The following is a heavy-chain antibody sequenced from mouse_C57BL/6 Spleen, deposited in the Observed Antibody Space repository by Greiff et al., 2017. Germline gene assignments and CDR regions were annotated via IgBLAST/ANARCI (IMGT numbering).Heavy chain of an antibody. CDR2: IWGVGST. J-gene: IGHJ3*01. Sequence: VQLKESGPGLVAPSQSLSITCTVSGFSLTSYGVDWVRQSPGKGLEWLGVIWGVGSTNYNSALKSRLSISKDNSKSQVFLKMNSLQTDDTAMYYCASAVDSSGPFAYWGQGTLVTVSA. D-gene: IGHD3-2*02. CDR3: ASAVDSSGPFAY. CDR1: GFSLTSYG. V-gene: IGHV2-6*01.